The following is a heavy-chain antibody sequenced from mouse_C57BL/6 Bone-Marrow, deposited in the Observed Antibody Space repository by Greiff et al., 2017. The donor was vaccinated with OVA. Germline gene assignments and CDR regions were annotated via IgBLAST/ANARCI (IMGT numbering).Heavy chain of an antibody. D-gene: IGHD2-1*01. J-gene: IGHJ2*01. CDR2: INPNNGGT. CDR1: GYTFTDYY. V-gene: IGHV1-26*01. Sequence: EVQLHQSGPELVKPGASVKISCKASGYTFTDYYMNWVKQSHGKSLEWIGDINPNNGGTSYNQKFKGKATLTVDKSSSTAYMELRSLTSEDSAVYYCAREAGNSYFDYWGQGTTLTVSS. CDR3: AREAGNSYFDY.